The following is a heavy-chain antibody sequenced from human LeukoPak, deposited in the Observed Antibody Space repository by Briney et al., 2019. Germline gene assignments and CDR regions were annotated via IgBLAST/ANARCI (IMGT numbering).Heavy chain of an antibody. CDR3: ARPFYDFWSGYVYFDY. J-gene: IGHJ4*02. CDR1: GDSISTSSYY. CDR2: IYYSGST. D-gene: IGHD3-3*01. V-gene: IGHV4-39*01. Sequence: SSETLSLTCTVSGDSISTSSYYWGWIRQPPGKGLEWLGSIYYSGSTYYNPSLKSRVTISVDTSKNQFSLKLSSVTAADTAVYYCARPFYDFWSGYVYFDYWGQGTLVTVSS.